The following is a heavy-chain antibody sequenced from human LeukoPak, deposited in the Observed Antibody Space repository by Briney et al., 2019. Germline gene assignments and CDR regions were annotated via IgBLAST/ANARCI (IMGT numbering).Heavy chain of an antibody. CDR1: GGSISSGSYY. V-gene: IGHV4-61*02. CDR3: ARDIAYCGGDCYVQFDP. D-gene: IGHD2-21*02. CDR2: IYTSGST. Sequence: SQTLSLTCTVSGGSISSGSYYWRWLRQPAGKGLEWIGRIYTSGSTNYNPSLKSRVTISVDTSKNQFSLKLSSVTAADTAVYYCARDIAYCGGDCYVQFDPWGQGTLVTVSS. J-gene: IGHJ5*02.